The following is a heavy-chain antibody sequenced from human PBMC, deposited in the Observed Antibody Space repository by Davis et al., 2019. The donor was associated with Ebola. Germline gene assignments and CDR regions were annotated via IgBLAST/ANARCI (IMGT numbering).Heavy chain of an antibody. D-gene: IGHD4-23*01. V-gene: IGHV4-39*01. J-gene: IGHJ4*02. Sequence: MPSETLSLTCTVSGASVSSDSYFWDWLRQSPGKGLEWIGYILYRGNTFYTPSLRSRLTLSVDTSRDQFSLKLTSVTAADTAVYYCARHGGYGGGIYWGQGIRVTVSS. CDR3: ARHGGYGGGIY. CDR2: ILYRGNT. CDR1: GASVSSDSYF.